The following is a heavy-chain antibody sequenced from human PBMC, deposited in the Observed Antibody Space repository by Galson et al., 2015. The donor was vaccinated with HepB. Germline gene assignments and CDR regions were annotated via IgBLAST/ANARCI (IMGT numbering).Heavy chain of an antibody. CDR3: AGGPPRERDIWSRHYTRPDF. Sequence: SLRLSCAASGFTFSNYGMHWARQAPGKGLEGVAVIWYDGDPKYYADYVKGRFTDSRGTSKSTLYLQMNSLRVGDTAVYYCAGGPPRERDIWSRHYTRPDFWGQGTLSPSPQ. CDR2: IWYDGDPK. J-gene: IGHJ4*02. V-gene: IGHV3-33*01. CDR1: GFTFSNYG. D-gene: IGHD3-3*01.